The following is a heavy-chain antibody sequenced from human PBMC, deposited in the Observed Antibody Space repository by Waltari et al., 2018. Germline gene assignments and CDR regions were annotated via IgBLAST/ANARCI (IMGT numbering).Heavy chain of an antibody. CDR1: GSSISSGYY. Sequence: QVQLQESGPGLVKPSETLSLTCAVSGSSISSGYYWGWSRQPPGRGLEWIGSIYHSGATYYNPSLKSRVTISVDTSKNQFSLKLSSVTAADTAVYYCARKGSSSSWYERANWFDPWGQGTLVTVSS. J-gene: IGHJ5*02. V-gene: IGHV4-38-2*01. CDR2: IYHSGAT. D-gene: IGHD6-13*01. CDR3: ARKGSSSSWYERANWFDP.